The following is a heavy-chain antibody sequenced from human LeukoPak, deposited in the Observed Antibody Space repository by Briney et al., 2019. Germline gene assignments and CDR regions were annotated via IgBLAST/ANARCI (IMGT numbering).Heavy chain of an antibody. V-gene: IGHV3-74*01. CDR2: INSDGRST. CDR3: STGSGHAFDI. CDR1: GFTFSSYW. J-gene: IGHJ3*02. Sequence: GGSLRLSCAASGFTFSSYWMHWVRKVPGKGLVWVSRINSDGRSTSYADSVKGRFTISRDNAKNTLYVQMNSLRAEDTAVYYCSTGSGHAFDIWGRGTMVTVSS. D-gene: IGHD3-10*01.